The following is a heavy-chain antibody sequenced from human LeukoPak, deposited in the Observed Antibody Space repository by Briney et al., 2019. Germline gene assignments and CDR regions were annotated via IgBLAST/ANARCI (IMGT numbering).Heavy chain of an antibody. CDR3: ARDRYDHDSSGYYEF. J-gene: IGHJ4*02. D-gene: IGHD3-22*01. Sequence: PSETLSLTCTVSGNSFGDYYWSWIRQPPGKELEWIGYIYESGSTDYNPSLRSRVTISRDTSKNQVSLKLTSVTTADTAAYYCARDRYDHDSSGYYEFWGQGTLVTVSS. V-gene: IGHV4-59*01. CDR2: IYESGST. CDR1: GNSFGDYY.